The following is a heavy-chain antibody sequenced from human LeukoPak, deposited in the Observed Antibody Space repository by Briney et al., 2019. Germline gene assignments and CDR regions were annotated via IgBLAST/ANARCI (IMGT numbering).Heavy chain of an antibody. D-gene: IGHD5-12*01. V-gene: IGHV3-7*01. CDR1: GFTFSNFW. Sequence: QPGGSLRLSCAASGFTFSNFWMTWVRQAPGKGLEWVAIIKQDGSQKYYVDSVKGRFTISRDNARNSLYLQMNSLRAEDTAVYYCARDLSGPLDYWGQGTLVTVSS. CDR2: IKQDGSQK. CDR3: ARDLSGPLDY. J-gene: IGHJ4*02.